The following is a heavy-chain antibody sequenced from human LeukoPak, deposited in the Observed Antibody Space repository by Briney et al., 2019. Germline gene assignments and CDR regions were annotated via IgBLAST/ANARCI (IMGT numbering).Heavy chain of an antibody. V-gene: IGHV4-4*07. CDR2: SYTSGST. CDR3: AREVQLWFRGNYYYYMDV. D-gene: IGHD5-18*01. Sequence: SETLSLTCTVSGGSVSSYYWSWIRQPAGKGPEWIARSYTSGSTNYNPSLKSRVTMSVDTSKNQFSLKLSSVTAADTAVYYCAREVQLWFRGNYYYYMDVWGKGTTVTVSS. J-gene: IGHJ6*03. CDR1: GGSVSSYY.